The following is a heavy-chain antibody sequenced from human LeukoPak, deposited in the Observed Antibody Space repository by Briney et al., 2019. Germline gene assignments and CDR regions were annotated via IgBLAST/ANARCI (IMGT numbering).Heavy chain of an antibody. CDR1: GGPIISHH. D-gene: IGHD1-1*01. Sequence: SETLSLTCSVSGGPIISHHWSWIRQPPGKGLEWIGYISNSGSTDYNPSLRSRVTISINTSKNQFSLKLTSVTAADSAVYYRVRDALEGYYSYYYMDVWGRGTTVTVSS. CDR2: ISNSGST. CDR3: VRDALEGYYSYYYMDV. J-gene: IGHJ6*03. V-gene: IGHV4-59*11.